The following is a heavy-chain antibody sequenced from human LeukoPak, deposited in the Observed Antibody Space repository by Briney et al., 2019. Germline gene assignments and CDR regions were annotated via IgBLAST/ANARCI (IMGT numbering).Heavy chain of an antibody. CDR2: IIPTFGTA. V-gene: IGHV1-69*13. CDR3: GRNDQGARAGIYYHYYMDV. J-gene: IGHJ6*03. D-gene: IGHD1-1*01. Sequence: GASVKVSCKASGGTFSSFAISWVRQAPGQGLEWMGGIIPTFGTANYAQKFQDRVTITADESTGTAYMEVSSLRDEDTAMYYCGRNDQGARAGIYYHYYMDVWGKGTTVTVSS. CDR1: GGTFSSFA.